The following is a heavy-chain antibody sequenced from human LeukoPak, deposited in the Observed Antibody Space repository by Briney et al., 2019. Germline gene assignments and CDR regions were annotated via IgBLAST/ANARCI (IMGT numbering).Heavy chain of an antibody. CDR1: GLTVNRNY. J-gene: IGHJ3*01. D-gene: IGHD3-22*01. Sequence: GGSLRLSCAASGLTVNRNYMSWVRQAPGEGLEWVSLISGAGTTYYADSVKGRFTISRHSSNTLYLQMYGLKPEDTAVYYCTRIRLDYSETRIDSFDVWGQGTMVTVS. CDR2: ISGAGTT. CDR3: TRIRLDYSETRIDSFDV. V-gene: IGHV3-53*04.